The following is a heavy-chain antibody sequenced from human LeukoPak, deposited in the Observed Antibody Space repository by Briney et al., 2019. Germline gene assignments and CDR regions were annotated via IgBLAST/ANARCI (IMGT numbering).Heavy chain of an antibody. V-gene: IGHV3-74*01. Sequence: PGGSLRLSCAASGFTFSSYWMHWVRQAPGKGLVWVSRINSDGSSTSYADSVKGRFTISRDNAENTLYLQMNSLRAEDTAVYYCARREVAGMGYYYYYYMDVWGKGTTVTISS. J-gene: IGHJ6*03. CDR2: INSDGSST. D-gene: IGHD6-19*01. CDR1: GFTFSSYW. CDR3: ARREVAGMGYYYYYYMDV.